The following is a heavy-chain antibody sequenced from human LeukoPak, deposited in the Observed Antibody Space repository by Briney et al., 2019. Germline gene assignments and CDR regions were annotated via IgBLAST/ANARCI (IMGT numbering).Heavy chain of an antibody. D-gene: IGHD3-10*01. J-gene: IGHJ3*02. CDR2: ISSSNSYI. CDR1: GFTFSTYN. V-gene: IGHV3-21*01. Sequence: GGSLRLSCAASGFTFSTYNMNWVRQAPGKGLEWVSSISSSNSYIYYADSVKGRFTISRDNSRNTLYLQMNSLRAEDTAVYYCARNLGGEGAFDIWGQGTMVTVSS. CDR3: ARNLGGEGAFDI.